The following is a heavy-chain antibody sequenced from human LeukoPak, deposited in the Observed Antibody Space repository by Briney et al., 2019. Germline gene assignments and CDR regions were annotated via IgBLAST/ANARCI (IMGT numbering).Heavy chain of an antibody. CDR1: GFTFSSYE. CDR2: ISSSGSTI. D-gene: IGHD3-16*02. Sequence: GGSLRLSCAASGFTFSSYEMNWVRQAPGKGLEWVSYISSSGSTIYYADSVKGRFTISRDDAKNSLYLQMNSLRAEDTAVYYCARPLTFGGVIGFDYWGQGTLVTVSS. J-gene: IGHJ4*02. CDR3: ARPLTFGGVIGFDY. V-gene: IGHV3-48*03.